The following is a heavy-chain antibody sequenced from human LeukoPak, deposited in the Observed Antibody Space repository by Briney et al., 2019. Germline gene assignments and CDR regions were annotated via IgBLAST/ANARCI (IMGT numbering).Heavy chain of an antibody. V-gene: IGHV3-11*06. CDR3: AGGGDGGDGFDY. CDR1: GFTFSDYY. Sequence: GGSLRLSCAASGFTFSDYYMSWIRQAPGKGLEWVSYISSSSSYTNYADSVKGRFTISRDNAKNSLYLQVNSLRAEDTAVYYCAGGGDGGDGFDYWGQGTLVTVSS. D-gene: IGHD2-21*02. J-gene: IGHJ4*02. CDR2: ISSSSSYT.